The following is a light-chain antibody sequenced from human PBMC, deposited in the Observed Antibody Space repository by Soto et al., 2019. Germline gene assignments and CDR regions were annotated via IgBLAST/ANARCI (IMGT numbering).Light chain of an antibody. Sequence: QSALTQPASVSGSPGQSITISCTGTSSDVGGYNYVSCYQQHPGKAPKLMIYDVSNRPSGVSNRFSGSKSGNTASLTISGLQAEDEADYYWSSCTSSTSYVFGNGTKVTVL. CDR2: DVS. V-gene: IGLV2-14*01. J-gene: IGLJ1*01. CDR1: SSDVGGYNY. CDR3: SSCTSSTSYV.